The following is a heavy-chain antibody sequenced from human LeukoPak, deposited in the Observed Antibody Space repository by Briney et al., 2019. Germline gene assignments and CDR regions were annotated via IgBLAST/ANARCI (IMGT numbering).Heavy chain of an antibody. D-gene: IGHD6-13*01. CDR3: ARDMAAAGDY. J-gene: IGHJ4*02. CDR2: ITRSGSTT. V-gene: IGHV3-48*03. CDR1: GFTFSLYE. Sequence: GGSLRLSCAASGFTFSLYEMTWVRQAPGKGLEWVSYITRSGSTTYYADSVKGRFTISRDNAKNSLYLQMNSLTTEDTAVYYCARDMAAAGDYWGQGTLVTVSS.